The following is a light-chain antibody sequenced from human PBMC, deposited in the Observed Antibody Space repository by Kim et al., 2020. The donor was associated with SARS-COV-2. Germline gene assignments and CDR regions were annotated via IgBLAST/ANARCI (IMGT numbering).Light chain of an antibody. V-gene: IGLV2-11*01. Sequence: QSALTQPRSVSGSPGQSVTISCTGTSSNVGAYNYVSWYQQHPDKAPKLMIYDVNDRPSGVPDRFSGSKSGNTASLTISGLQAEGEADYYCCSYAGGYSHVLFGGGTQLTVL. CDR3: CSYAGGYSHVL. CDR1: SSNVGAYNY. J-gene: IGLJ2*01. CDR2: DVN.